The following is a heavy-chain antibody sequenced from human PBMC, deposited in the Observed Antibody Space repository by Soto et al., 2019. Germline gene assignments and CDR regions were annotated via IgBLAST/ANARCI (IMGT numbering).Heavy chain of an antibody. J-gene: IGHJ6*03. CDR3: AKDLEDGVYYMDV. CDR1: GFTFSSYA. D-gene: IGHD3-10*01. V-gene: IGHV3-23*01. CDR2: ISGSGGST. Sequence: GGSLRLSCAASGFTFSSYAMSWVRQAPGKGLEWVSAISGSGGSTYYADSVKGRFTISRDNSKNTLYLQMNSLRAEDTAVYYCAKDLEDGVYYMDVWGKWTTVTVSS.